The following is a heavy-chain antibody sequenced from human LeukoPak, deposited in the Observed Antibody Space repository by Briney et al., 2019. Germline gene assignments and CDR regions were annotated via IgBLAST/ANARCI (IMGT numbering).Heavy chain of an antibody. Sequence: ETLSLTYTVSGGSISSYYWSWIRQPAGKGLEWIGRIYTSGSTNYNPSLKSRVTMSVDTSKNQFSLKLSSVTAADTAVYYCARALTVTTFYYYYGMDVWGQGTTVTVSS. CDR1: GGSISSYY. D-gene: IGHD4-17*01. CDR3: ARALTVTTFYYYYGMDV. CDR2: IYTSGST. J-gene: IGHJ6*02. V-gene: IGHV4-4*07.